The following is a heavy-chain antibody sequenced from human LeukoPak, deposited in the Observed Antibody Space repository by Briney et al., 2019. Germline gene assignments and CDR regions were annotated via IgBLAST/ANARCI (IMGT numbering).Heavy chain of an antibody. Sequence: GGSLRLSFAASGFTFSSYAMSWVRQAPGKGLEWVSSMSGSGGSTYYTDSVKGRFTISRDDSKNTLYLQMNSLRAEDTAVYYCARVRYGELDVWGQGTTVTVSS. CDR2: MSGSGGST. V-gene: IGHV3-23*01. J-gene: IGHJ6*02. CDR1: GFTFSSYA. CDR3: ARVRYGELDV. D-gene: IGHD4-17*01.